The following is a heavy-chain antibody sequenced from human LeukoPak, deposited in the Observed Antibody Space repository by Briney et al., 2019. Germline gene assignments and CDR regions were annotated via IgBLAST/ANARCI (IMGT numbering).Heavy chain of an antibody. CDR1: GFTFSGSA. Sequence: GGSLRLSCAASGFTFSGSALHWVRQASGKGLEWVGRIRSTANGYATAYAASVKGRFTISRDDSKNTAYLQMDSLKTEDTAVYYCARPPGIAVAGTNYWGQGTLVTVSS. CDR2: IRSTANGYAT. CDR3: ARPPGIAVAGTNY. J-gene: IGHJ4*02. D-gene: IGHD6-19*01. V-gene: IGHV3-73*01.